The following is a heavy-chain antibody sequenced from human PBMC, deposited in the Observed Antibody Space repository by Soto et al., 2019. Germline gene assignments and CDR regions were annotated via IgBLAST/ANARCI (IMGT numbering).Heavy chain of an antibody. CDR3: AIGTFPPVPWEYYFDY. D-gene: IGHD1-26*01. J-gene: IGHJ4*02. Sequence: GASVKVSCKASGYTFTGYYMHWVRQAPGQGLEWMGWINPNSGGTNYAQKFQGWVTMTRDTSISTAYMELSRLRSDDTAVYYCAIGTFPPVPWEYYFDYCGQGTLVTVSS. V-gene: IGHV1-2*04. CDR2: INPNSGGT. CDR1: GYTFTGYY.